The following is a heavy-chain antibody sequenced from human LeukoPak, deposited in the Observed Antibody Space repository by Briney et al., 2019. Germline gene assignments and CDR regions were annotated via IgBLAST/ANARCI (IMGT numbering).Heavy chain of an antibody. V-gene: IGHV1-18*01. J-gene: IGHJ3*02. CDR3: ARGRGRATKGHDAFDI. CDR1: GYSFTSYG. D-gene: IGHD1-26*01. CDR2: ISAYNGNT. Sequence: GESLKISCKGSGYSFTSYGISWVRQAPGQGLEWMGWISAYNGNTNYAQKLQGRVTMTTDTSTSTAYMELRSLRSDDTAVYYCARGRGRATKGHDAFDIWGQGTMVTVSS.